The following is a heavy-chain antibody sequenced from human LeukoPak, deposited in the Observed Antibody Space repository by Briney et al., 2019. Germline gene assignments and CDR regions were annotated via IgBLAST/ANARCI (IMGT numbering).Heavy chain of an antibody. CDR3: ARGRYYDSNPMDV. D-gene: IGHD3-22*01. CDR2: IIPILGIA. Sequence: ASVKVSCKASGGTFSNYTISWVRQAPGQGLEGMGRIIPILGIANYAQKFQGRVTITADKSTSTAYMELSSLRSEDTAVYYCARGRYYDSNPMDVWGQGTTVTVSS. CDR1: GGTFSNYT. J-gene: IGHJ6*02. V-gene: IGHV1-69*02.